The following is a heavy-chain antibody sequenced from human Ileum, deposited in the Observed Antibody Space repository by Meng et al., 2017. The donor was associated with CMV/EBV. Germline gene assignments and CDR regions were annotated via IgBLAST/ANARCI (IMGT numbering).Heavy chain of an antibody. CDR1: GFTLSSYD. J-gene: IGHJ3*02. CDR3: ARKGWHYRESFDM. CDR2: ISTQSLTT. V-gene: IGHV3-48*04. D-gene: IGHD3-10*01. Sequence: GGSLRLSCVASGFTLSSYDMHWVRQAPGKGLEWISHISTQSLTTVYAGSVKGRFNISRDNAKNSLYLQMNSLRAEDTAVYYCARKGWHYRESFDMWGQGTRVTVSS.